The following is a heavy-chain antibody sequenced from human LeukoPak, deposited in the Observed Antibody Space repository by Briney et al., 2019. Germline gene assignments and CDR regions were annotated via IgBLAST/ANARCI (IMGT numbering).Heavy chain of an antibody. D-gene: IGHD6-13*01. J-gene: IGHJ4*02. CDR3: ARNLGIPGVDY. CDR1: GFTFTSAW. Sequence: GGSLRLSCAASGFTFTSAWMSWVRQAPGKGLEWVSAISGSGGSTYYADSVKGRFTISRDNSKNTLYLQMNSLRAEDTAVYYCARNLGIPGVDYWGQGTLVTVSS. V-gene: IGHV3-23*01. CDR2: ISGSGGST.